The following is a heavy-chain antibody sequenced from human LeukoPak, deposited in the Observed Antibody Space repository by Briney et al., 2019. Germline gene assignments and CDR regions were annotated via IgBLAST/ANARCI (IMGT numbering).Heavy chain of an antibody. CDR1: GGTFSSYA. D-gene: IGHD5-12*01. Sequence: RASVKVSCKASGGTFSSYAISWVRQAPGQGLEWMGGIIPIFGTANYAQKFQGRVTITADESTSTAYMELSSLTSEDTAVYYCARDIGSGYYNFDYWGQGTLVTVSS. CDR2: IIPIFGTA. CDR3: ARDIGSGYYNFDY. V-gene: IGHV1-69*13. J-gene: IGHJ4*02.